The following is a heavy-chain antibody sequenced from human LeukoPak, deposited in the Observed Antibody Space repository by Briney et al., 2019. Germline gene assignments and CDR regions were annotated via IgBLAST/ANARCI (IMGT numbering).Heavy chain of an antibody. J-gene: IGHJ5*02. Sequence: GGSLRLSCAASGFTFSSYGMHWVRQAPGKGLEWVAVIWYDGSNKYYADSVKGRFTISRDNSKNTLYLQMNSLRAEDTAVYYCARPGIAVPARGCFDLWGQGTLVTVSS. D-gene: IGHD6-19*01. CDR1: GFTFSSYG. CDR3: ARPGIAVPARGCFDL. V-gene: IGHV3-33*01. CDR2: IWYDGSNK.